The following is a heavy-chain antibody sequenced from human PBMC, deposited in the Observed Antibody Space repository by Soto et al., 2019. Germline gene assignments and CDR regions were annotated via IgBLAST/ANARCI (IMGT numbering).Heavy chain of an antibody. CDR1: GFTCSTYV. CDR2: ISSNGRST. J-gene: IGHJ1*01. Sequence: GGSLRLPCATSGFTCSTYVMHWVRQAPGKGLEYVSAISSNGRSTYYANSVKGRFTISRDNSKNTLYLQMDSLRAEDMAVYYCARDRCTNGVCYAPSAYWGQGTLVTVSS. CDR3: ARDRCTNGVCYAPSAY. D-gene: IGHD2-8*01. V-gene: IGHV3-64*01.